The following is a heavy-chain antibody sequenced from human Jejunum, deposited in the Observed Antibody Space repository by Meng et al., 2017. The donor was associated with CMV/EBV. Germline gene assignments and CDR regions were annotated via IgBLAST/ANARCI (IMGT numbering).Heavy chain of an antibody. J-gene: IGHJ4*02. CDR1: GGSFSGYY. V-gene: IGHV4-34*01. CDR2: INYRGST. CDR3: ARCPRDDDSGYWFFDN. Sequence: QVQLQEWGAGLLKPSEPLSLTCAVYGGSFSGYYWSWIRQPPGKGLEWIGEINYRGSTNYSPSLKSRVTMSLDTSKNQFSLKLTSVTAADTAMYYCARCPRDDDSGYWFFDNWGQGTLVTVSS. D-gene: IGHD3-22*01.